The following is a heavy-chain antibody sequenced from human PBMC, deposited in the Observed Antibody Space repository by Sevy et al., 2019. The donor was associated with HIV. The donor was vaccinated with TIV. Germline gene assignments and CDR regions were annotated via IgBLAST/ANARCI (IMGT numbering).Heavy chain of an antibody. Sequence: SETLSLTCTVSGGSMNDYYWTWIRQTPGKRLEWIGYIFSKGSSNHDRYRESRAIISVDMSRNQVFLTVNSVTAADTAVYFCGRGSRYFDLWGRSTLVTVSS. V-gene: IGHV4-59*01. CDR3: GRGSRYFDL. J-gene: IGHJ2*01. D-gene: IGHD3-16*01. CDR1: GGSMNDYY. CDR2: IFSKGSS.